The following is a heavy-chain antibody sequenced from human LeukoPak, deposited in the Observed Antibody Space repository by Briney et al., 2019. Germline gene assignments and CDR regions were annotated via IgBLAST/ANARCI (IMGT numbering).Heavy chain of an antibody. Sequence: SETLSLTCTVSGGSISSSSYYWGWIRQPPGKGLEWIGSIYYSGSTYYNPSLKSRVTISVDTSKNQFSLKLSSVTAADTAVYYCARRPRPAATSYYYYYMDVWGKGTTATVSS. J-gene: IGHJ6*03. CDR3: ARRPRPAATSYYYYYMDV. CDR1: GGSISSSSYY. D-gene: IGHD2-2*01. CDR2: IYYSGST. V-gene: IGHV4-39*01.